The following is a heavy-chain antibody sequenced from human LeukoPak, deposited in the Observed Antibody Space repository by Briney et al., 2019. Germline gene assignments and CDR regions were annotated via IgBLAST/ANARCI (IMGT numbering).Heavy chain of an antibody. V-gene: IGHV3-33*01. Sequence: GGSLRLSCAASGFTFSSYGMHWVRQAPGKGLEWVAVIWYDGSNKYYADSVKGRFTISRDNSKNTLYLQMNSLRAEDTAVYYCARDYGSGSYLSYYFDYWGQGTLVTVSS. CDR2: IWYDGSNK. D-gene: IGHD3-10*01. CDR1: GFTFSSYG. CDR3: ARDYGSGSYLSYYFDY. J-gene: IGHJ4*02.